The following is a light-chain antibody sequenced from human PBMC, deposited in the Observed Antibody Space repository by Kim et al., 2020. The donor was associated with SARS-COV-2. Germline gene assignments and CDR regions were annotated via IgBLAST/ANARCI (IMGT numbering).Light chain of an antibody. CDR1: QTVTSNY. CDR2: GAS. J-gene: IGKJ1*01. CDR3: QQYGSSPAT. V-gene: IGKV3-20*01. Sequence: SPGERAPLSCRASQTVTSNYLAWYQQKPGQAPRLLIYGASSRATGISDRFSGSGSGTDFTLTISRLEPEDFAVYYCQQYGSSPATFGQGTKVDIK.